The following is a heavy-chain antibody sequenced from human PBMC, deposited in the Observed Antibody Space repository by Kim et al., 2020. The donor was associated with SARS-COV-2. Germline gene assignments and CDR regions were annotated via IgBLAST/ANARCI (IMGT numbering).Heavy chain of an antibody. D-gene: IGHD3-10*01. CDR3: AREKAHYGSERGAFDI. Sequence: SVKARFTISGDNSKKTMYVQMNSLRTEETAVYYCAREKAHYGSERGAFDIWGQGTMVTVSS. V-gene: IGHV3-30*07. J-gene: IGHJ3*02.